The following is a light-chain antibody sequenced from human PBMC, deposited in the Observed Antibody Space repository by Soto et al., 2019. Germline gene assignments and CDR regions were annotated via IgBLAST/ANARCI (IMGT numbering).Light chain of an antibody. J-gene: IGKJ1*01. CDR2: DAS. CDR3: QQYNNHWT. CDR1: ESIKGW. V-gene: IGKV1-5*01. Sequence: DIKVTQSPSTLSASVGDRVTITCRASESIKGWLAWYQQKPGKAPKLLIYDASSLKGGVPSRFSGSGSGTEFTLTISSLQPDDFATYYCQQYNNHWTFGQGTKVEIK.